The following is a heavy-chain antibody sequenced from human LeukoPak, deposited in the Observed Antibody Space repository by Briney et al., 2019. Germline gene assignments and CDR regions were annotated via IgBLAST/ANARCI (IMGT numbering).Heavy chain of an antibody. CDR2: SHSGGST. Sequence: GGSASLSCAASGFSVSSNYINWVRQAPGKGLEWVSVSHSGGSTYYADSEKGRITISRDNSKNTLYLQMNSLRAEDTAVYYCATTPGSSWYEGLDLWGQRTIVSVSS. CDR1: GFSVSSNY. CDR3: ATTPGSSWYEGLDL. V-gene: IGHV3-66*01. D-gene: IGHD6-13*01. J-gene: IGHJ4*02.